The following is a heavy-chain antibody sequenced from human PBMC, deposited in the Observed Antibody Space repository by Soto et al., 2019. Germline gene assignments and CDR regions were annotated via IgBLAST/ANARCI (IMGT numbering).Heavy chain of an antibody. CDR3: ARHGGSGVDY. D-gene: IGHD6-19*01. V-gene: IGHV4-59*08. J-gene: IGHJ4*02. CDR1: GGSISSYY. CDR2: IYYSGST. Sequence: SETLSLTCTVSGGSISSYYWSWIRQPPGKGLEWIGYIYYSGSTNYNPSLKSRVTISVDTSKNQFSLKLSSVTAADTAVYYCARHGGSGVDYWGQGTLVTVSS.